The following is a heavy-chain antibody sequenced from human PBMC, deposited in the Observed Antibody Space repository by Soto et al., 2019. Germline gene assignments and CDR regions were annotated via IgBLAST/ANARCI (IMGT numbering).Heavy chain of an antibody. D-gene: IGHD1-26*01. CDR3: TMPYSWNGDDF. J-gene: IGHJ2*01. V-gene: IGHV4-39*02. Sequence: PSETLSLTCTVSGASTSVHSYYWTWIRQPPGKGLERIGSCYYSGSTYFNPSLKSRATISVDTSKNYLSLRTTAVNAADSPIDYCTMPYSWNGDDF. CDR1: GASTSVHSYY. CDR2: CYYSGST.